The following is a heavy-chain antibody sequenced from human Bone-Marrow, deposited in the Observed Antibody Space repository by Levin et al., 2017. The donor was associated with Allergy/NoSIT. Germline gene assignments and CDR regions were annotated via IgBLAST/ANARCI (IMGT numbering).Heavy chain of an antibody. Sequence: SCAASGFTVSSNYMSWVRQAPGKGLEWVSVIYSGGSTYYADSVKGRFTISRDNSKNTLYLQMNSLRAEDTAVYYCARWYCSGGSCYGLEYYYYYMDVWGKGTTVTVSS. V-gene: IGHV3-66*01. J-gene: IGHJ6*03. CDR1: GFTVSSNY. CDR3: ARWYCSGGSCYGLEYYYYYMDV. CDR2: IYSGGST. D-gene: IGHD2-15*01.